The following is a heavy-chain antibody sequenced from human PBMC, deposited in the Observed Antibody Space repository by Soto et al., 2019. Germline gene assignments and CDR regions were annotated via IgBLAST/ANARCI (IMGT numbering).Heavy chain of an antibody. CDR3: ARDGVFCVDEKCYAIDFDY. V-gene: IGHV3-48*02. J-gene: IGHJ4*02. CDR2: ISGISTTI. CDR1: GFTFMKHG. D-gene: IGHD3-16*01. Sequence: GGSLRLSCETSGFTFMKHGMSWVRQAPGKGLEWVAYISGISTTIAYADSVKGRFTISRDNVKSSLYLQMNSLRDEDTAIYYFARDGVFCVDEKCYAIDFDYWGRGTLVTVSS.